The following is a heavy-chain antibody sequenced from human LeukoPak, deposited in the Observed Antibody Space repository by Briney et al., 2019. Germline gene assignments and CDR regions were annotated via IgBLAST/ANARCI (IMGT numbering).Heavy chain of an antibody. CDR1: GYTFTSYD. V-gene: IGHV1-8*01. J-gene: IGHJ5*02. Sequence: ASVKVSFKASGYTFTSYDINWVRQATGQGLEWMGWMNPNSGNTGYAQKFQGRVTMTRNTSISTAYMELSSLRSEDTAVYYCARDPHGYSYGHGPWFDPWGQGTLVTVSS. CDR3: ARDPHGYSYGHGPWFDP. D-gene: IGHD5-18*01. CDR2: MNPNSGNT.